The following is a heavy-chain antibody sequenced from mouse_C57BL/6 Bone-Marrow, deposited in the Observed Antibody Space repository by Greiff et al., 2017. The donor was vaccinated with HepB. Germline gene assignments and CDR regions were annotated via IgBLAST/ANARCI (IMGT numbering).Heavy chain of an antibody. J-gene: IGHJ3*01. CDR3: ARVGYGSSYWFAY. V-gene: IGHV3-6*01. D-gene: IGHD1-1*01. CDR2: ISYDGSN. CDR1: GYSITSGYY. Sequence: VQLQQSGPGLVKPSQSLSLTCSVTGYSITSGYYWNWIRQFPGNKLEWMGYISYDGSNNYNPSLKNRISITRDTSKNQFFLKLNSVTTEDTATYYCARVGYGSSYWFAYWGQGTLVTVSA.